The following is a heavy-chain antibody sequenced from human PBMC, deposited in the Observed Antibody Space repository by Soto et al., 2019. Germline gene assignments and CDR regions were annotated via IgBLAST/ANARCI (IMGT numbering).Heavy chain of an antibody. D-gene: IGHD2-8*01. CDR2: IGGSSGHI. J-gene: IGHJ4*02. CDR3: ARTNGAYSNYFDY. V-gene: IGHV3-21*01. Sequence: EVQLVESGGGLVKPGGSLRLSCAASGFTFSSYSMVWVRQAPEKGLEWVSSIGGSSGHIYYADSLKGRFTISRDNAKNSLYLQMNSLRVDHTAVYYCARTNGAYSNYFDYWGQGTLVTVSS. CDR1: GFTFSSYS.